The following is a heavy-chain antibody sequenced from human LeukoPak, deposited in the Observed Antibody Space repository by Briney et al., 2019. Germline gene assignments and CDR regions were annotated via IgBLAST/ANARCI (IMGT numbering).Heavy chain of an antibody. D-gene: IGHD3-22*01. CDR1: GFTFRSYG. CDR2: ISYDGSNK. J-gene: IGHJ4*02. CDR3: AHEYYDSSGYYSN. Sequence: GGSLRLSCAASGFTFRSYGMHWVRQAPGKGLEWVAVISYDGSNKYYADSVKGRFTISSDNSKNTLYLQMNSLRAEDTAVYYCAHEYYDSSGYYSNWGQGTLVTVSS. V-gene: IGHV3-30*18.